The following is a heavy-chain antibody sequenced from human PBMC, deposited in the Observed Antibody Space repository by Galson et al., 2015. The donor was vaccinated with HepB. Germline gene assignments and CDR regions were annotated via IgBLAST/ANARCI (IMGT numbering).Heavy chain of an antibody. D-gene: IGHD3-10*01. V-gene: IGHV3-7*01. Sequence: SLRLSCAASGFTFGSYWIHWVRQAPGKGPEWVGNINLDGSANFYVDSVKGRFTISRDNAKNSVYLQMSSLRAEDTDVYYCGVKDSGYWGQGTLVTVSS. J-gene: IGHJ4*02. CDR1: GFTFGSYW. CDR3: GVKDSGY. CDR2: INLDGSAN.